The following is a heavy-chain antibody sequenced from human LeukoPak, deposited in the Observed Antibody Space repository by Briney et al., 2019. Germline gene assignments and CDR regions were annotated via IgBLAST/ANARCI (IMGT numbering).Heavy chain of an antibody. Sequence: TSETLSLTCAVYGGSFSGYYWSWIRQPPGKGLEWIGEINHSGSNNYNPSLKSRVTISVDTSKNQFSLKLSSVTAADTAVYYCARVPGVADYWGQGTLVTVSS. J-gene: IGHJ4*02. D-gene: IGHD3-10*01. V-gene: IGHV4-34*01. CDR1: GGSFSGYY. CDR3: ARVPGVADY. CDR2: INHSGSN.